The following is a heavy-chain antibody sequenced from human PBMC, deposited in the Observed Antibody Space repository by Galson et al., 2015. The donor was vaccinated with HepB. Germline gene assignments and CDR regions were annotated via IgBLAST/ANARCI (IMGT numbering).Heavy chain of an antibody. CDR3: ARGWIGSWYTSDEDYWYFDL. CDR2: IYYSGST. Sequence: LSLTCTVSGGSISSYYWSWIRQPPGKGLEWIGYIYYSGSTNYNPSLKSRVTISVDTSKNQFSLKLSSVTAADTAVYYCARGWIGSWYTSDEDYWYFDLWGRGTLVTVSS. CDR1: GGSISSYY. D-gene: IGHD6-13*01. V-gene: IGHV4-59*01. J-gene: IGHJ2*01.